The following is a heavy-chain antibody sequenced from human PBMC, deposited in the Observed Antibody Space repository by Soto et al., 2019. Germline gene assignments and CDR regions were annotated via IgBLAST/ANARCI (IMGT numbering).Heavy chain of an antibody. J-gene: IGHJ3*02. CDR1: GYTFTSYF. CDR2: FDPSGVAT. CDR3: ARVSRGAFDI. V-gene: IGHV1-46*01. Sequence: QVQLVQSGAEVKKPGASVKVSCKASGYTFTSYFIHWVRQAPGQGLEWMGVFDPSGVATNSAQKFQGRLTMTRDTSTSTVYMDLTSLGSDDTALEYCARVSRGAFDIWGQGTLVTVSS.